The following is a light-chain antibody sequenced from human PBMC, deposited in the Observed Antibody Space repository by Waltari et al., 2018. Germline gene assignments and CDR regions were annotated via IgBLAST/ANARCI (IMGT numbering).Light chain of an antibody. J-gene: IGKJ4*01. CDR1: ESVSSW. V-gene: IGKV1-5*03. CDR2: QAT. Sequence: DVQMTQFPSTLSASIGDRVTITCRANESVSSWLAWYQQKPGSAPTHMIYQATILQHGVPSRFSDTGSGANYTLTIKRLQADVFGSYDCRQYCVCPLSFGGGTRLEIK. CDR3: RQYCVCPLS.